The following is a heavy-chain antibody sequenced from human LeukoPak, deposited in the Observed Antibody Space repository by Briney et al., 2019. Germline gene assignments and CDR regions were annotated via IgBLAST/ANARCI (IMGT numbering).Heavy chain of an antibody. V-gene: IGHV4-4*02. Sequence: SETLSLTCAVSGGSISSSNWWSWVRQPPGKGLEWIGEIYHSGSTNYNPSLKSRVTISVDTSKNLLSLKLNSVTAADTAVYYCVRRPYASGMFDPWGQGTLVTVSS. D-gene: IGHD3-10*01. CDR1: GGSISSSNW. CDR2: IYHSGST. J-gene: IGHJ5*02. CDR3: VRRPYASGMFDP.